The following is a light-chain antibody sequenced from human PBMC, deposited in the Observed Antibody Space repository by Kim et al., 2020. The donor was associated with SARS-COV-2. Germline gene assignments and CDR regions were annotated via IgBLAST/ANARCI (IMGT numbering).Light chain of an antibody. Sequence: SYELTQPPSVSVSPGQTASITCSGDKLGDKYACWYQQKPGQSPVLVIYKDSKRPSGIPERFSGSNSGNTATLTISGTQAMDEADYYCQAWDSSLVFGGGT. CDR1: KLGDKY. V-gene: IGLV3-1*01. CDR2: KDS. J-gene: IGLJ2*01. CDR3: QAWDSSLV.